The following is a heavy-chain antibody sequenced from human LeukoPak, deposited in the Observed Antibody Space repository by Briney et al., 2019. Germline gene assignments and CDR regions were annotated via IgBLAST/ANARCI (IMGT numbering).Heavy chain of an antibody. CDR2: ISYDGSNK. CDR1: GFTFSSYA. J-gene: IGHJ6*03. D-gene: IGHD2-21*01. CDR3: ARAYCGGDCYWKYYYYYYYMDV. Sequence: GGSLRLSCAASGFTFSSYAMHWVRQAPGKGLEWVTVISYDGSNKYYADSVKGRFTISRDNSKNTLYLQMNSLRAEDTAVYYCARAYCGGDCYWKYYYYYYYMDVWGKGTTVTVSS. V-gene: IGHV3-30-3*01.